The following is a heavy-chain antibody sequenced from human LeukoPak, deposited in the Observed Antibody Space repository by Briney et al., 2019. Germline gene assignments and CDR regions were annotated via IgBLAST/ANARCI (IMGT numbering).Heavy chain of an antibody. Sequence: GGSLRLSCAASGFTFSSYGMHWVRQAPGKGLEWVAVISYDGSNKYYADSVKGRFTISRDNSKNTLYLQMNSLRAEDTAVYYCAKGVSGGSVHGMDVWGQGTTVTVSS. J-gene: IGHJ6*02. D-gene: IGHD2-15*01. CDR3: AKGVSGGSVHGMDV. CDR2: ISYDGSNK. CDR1: GFTFSSYG. V-gene: IGHV3-30*18.